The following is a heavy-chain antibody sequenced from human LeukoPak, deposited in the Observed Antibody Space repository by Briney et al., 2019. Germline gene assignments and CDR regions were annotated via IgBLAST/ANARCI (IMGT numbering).Heavy chain of an antibody. V-gene: IGHV4-30-4*08. CDR2: IYYSGST. CDR3: ARYSGSYRREYYFDY. Sequence: SQTLSLTCTVSGGSISSGDYYWSWIRQPQGKGLEWIGYIYYSGSTYYNPSLKSRVTISVDTSKNQFSLKLSSVTAADTAVYYCARYSGSYRREYYFDYWAQGTLVTVSS. J-gene: IGHJ4*02. CDR1: GGSISSGDYY. D-gene: IGHD1-26*01.